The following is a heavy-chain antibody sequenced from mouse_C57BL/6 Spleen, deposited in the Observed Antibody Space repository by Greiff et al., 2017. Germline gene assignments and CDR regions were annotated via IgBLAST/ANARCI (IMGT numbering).Heavy chain of an antibody. J-gene: IGHJ3*01. CDR3: ARGDDGHGGFAY. CDR1: GYTFIDYY. Sequence: QVQLQQSGAELVRPGASVKLSCKASGYTFIDYYINWVKQRPGQGLEWIARIYPGSGNTYYNEKFKGKATLTAEKSSSTDYMQISSLTSEDSAVYFCARGDDGHGGFAYWGQGTLVTVSA. D-gene: IGHD2-3*01. V-gene: IGHV1-76*01. CDR2: IYPGSGNT.